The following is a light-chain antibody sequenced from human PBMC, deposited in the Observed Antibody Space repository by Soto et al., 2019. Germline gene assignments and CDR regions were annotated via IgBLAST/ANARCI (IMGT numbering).Light chain of an antibody. J-gene: IGLJ1*01. V-gene: IGLV3-21*04. CDR1: NIGSKT. Sequence: SYELTQPPSVSVAPGKTATITCGGNNIGSKTVHWYRQKPGQAPVMVIYYDTDRPSGIPERFSGSNSGNTATLTISRVEAGDEADYFCQVWDSSSDHPVFGSGTKLTVL. CDR3: QVWDSSSDHPV. CDR2: YDT.